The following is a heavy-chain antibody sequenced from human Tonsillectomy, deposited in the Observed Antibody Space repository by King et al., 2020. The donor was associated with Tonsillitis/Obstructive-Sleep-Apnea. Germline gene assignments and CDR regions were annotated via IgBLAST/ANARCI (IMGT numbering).Heavy chain of an antibody. CDR2: ISAYIGET. V-gene: IGHV1-18*01. CDR1: GYTFTSYG. CDR3: ARDYCSGGRCYSEWFDP. D-gene: IGHD2-15*01. Sequence: QLVQSGAEVKKPGASVKVSCKASGYTFTSYGITWVRQAPGLGLEWMGWISAYIGETKYGKKFQGRVAMTTDTSTSTAYMELRSLRSDDTAVYYCARDYCSGGRCYSEWFDPWGQGTLVTVSS. J-gene: IGHJ5*02.